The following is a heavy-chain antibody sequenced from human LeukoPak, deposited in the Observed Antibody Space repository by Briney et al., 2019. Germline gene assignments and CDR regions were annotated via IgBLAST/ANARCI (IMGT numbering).Heavy chain of an antibody. CDR2: VHSSGST. CDR1: GASVTTYY. J-gene: IGHJ4*02. D-gene: IGHD1-26*01. V-gene: IGHV4-59*02. CDR3: ARDIRTVGATLYFDY. Sequence: SETLSLTCTFSGASVTTYYWSWIRQSPGKELEWIANVHSSGSTFYNPSLKSRVTISIDTSKNQFSLKLTSVTTADTAVYYCARDIRTVGATLYFDYWGQGTLLTVSS.